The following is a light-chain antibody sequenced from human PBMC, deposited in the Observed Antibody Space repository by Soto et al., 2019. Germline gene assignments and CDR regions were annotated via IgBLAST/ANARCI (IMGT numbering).Light chain of an antibody. Sequence: EIVLTQSPGTLSLSPGERATLSCRASQSVSSSYLAWYQQKPGQAPRLLIYGASSRATGIPDRLSGSGSGTDFTLTISRLEPEDFAVYYCKQYGSYRGWPFGQGTKVEIK. CDR1: QSVSSSY. CDR2: GAS. J-gene: IGKJ1*01. V-gene: IGKV3-20*01. CDR3: KQYGSYRGWP.